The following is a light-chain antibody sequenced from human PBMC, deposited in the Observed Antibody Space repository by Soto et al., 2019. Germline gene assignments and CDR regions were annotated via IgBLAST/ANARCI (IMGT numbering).Light chain of an antibody. V-gene: IGLV1-40*01. J-gene: IGLJ2*01. Sequence: QSVLTQPPSVSGAPGQRVTISCTGSSSNIGAGYDVHWYQQLPGTAPKRLMYGNSNRPSGVPDRFSGSKSGTSASLAITGLQAEDEADYYCQSYDISLSVVFGGGTKVTVL. CDR3: QSYDISLSVV. CDR1: SSNIGAGYD. CDR2: GNS.